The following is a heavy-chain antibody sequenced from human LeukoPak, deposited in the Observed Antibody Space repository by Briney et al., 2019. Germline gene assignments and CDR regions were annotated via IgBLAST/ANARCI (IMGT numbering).Heavy chain of an antibody. V-gene: IGHV3-21*01. CDR3: ARGGAYDYGVLDA. J-gene: IGHJ5*02. Sequence: GGSLRLSCAASGFTFSDYSMNWVRQAPGKGLEWVSSISSRSAYIHYTDSVKGRFNISRDNAENSLYLQMNNLRADDTAVYYCARGGAYDYGVLDAWGQGTLVTVSS. CDR2: ISSRSAYI. CDR1: GFTFSDYS. D-gene: IGHD4/OR15-4a*01.